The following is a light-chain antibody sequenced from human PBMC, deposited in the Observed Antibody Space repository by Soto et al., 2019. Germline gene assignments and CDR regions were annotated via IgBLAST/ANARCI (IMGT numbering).Light chain of an antibody. Sequence: DIQLTQSPSFLSASVGDRVTITCRASQGISSYLAWYQQKPGKAPKLLIYAASTLQSGVPSRFSGSGSGTEFTLPISSLQPEDFATYYCQQLNSYPLTFGGGTKVDIK. CDR2: AAS. J-gene: IGKJ4*01. CDR3: QQLNSYPLT. V-gene: IGKV1-9*01. CDR1: QGISSY.